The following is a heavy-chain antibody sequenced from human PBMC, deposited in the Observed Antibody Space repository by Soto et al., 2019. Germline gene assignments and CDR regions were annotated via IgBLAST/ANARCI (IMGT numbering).Heavy chain of an antibody. D-gene: IGHD3-16*01. CDR1: GFTFSSYA. Sequence: GGSLRLSCAASGFTFSSYAMHWVRQAPGKGLEWVAVISYDGSNKYYADSVKGRFTISRDNSKNTLYLQMNSLRAEDTAVYYCARDRRPWGRRPLTGGWFDPWGQGTLVTVSS. J-gene: IGHJ5*02. CDR2: ISYDGSNK. CDR3: ARDRRPWGRRPLTGGWFDP. V-gene: IGHV3-30-3*01.